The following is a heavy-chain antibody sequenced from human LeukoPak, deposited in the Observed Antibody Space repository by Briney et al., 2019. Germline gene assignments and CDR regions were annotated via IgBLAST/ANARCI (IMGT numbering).Heavy chain of an antibody. V-gene: IGHV3-21*01. CDR1: GFTFSSYS. D-gene: IGHD6-13*01. CDR2: ISSSSSYI. J-gene: IGHJ4*02. CDR3: ARDRRSSWYYFDY. Sequence: PGGSLRLSCAASGFTFSSYSMNWVRQAPGKGLEWVSSISSSSSYIYYADSVKGRFTISRDNAKNSLYLQMNSLRAEDTAVYYCARDRRSSWYYFDYWGQGTLVTVSS.